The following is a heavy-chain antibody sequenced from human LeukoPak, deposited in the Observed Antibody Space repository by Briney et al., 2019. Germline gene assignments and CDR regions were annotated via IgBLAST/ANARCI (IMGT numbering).Heavy chain of an antibody. CDR1: GFTFSSYG. J-gene: IGHJ4*02. V-gene: IGHV3-30*02. CDR2: IRYDGSNK. Sequence: PGGSLRLSCAASGFTFSSYGMHWVRQAPGKGLEWVVFIRYDGSNKYYADSVKGRFTISRDNSKNTLYLQMNSLRAEDTAVYYCAKPVRASSGWYVVDYYFDYWGQGTLVTVSS. CDR3: AKPVRASSGWYVVDYYFDY. D-gene: IGHD6-19*01.